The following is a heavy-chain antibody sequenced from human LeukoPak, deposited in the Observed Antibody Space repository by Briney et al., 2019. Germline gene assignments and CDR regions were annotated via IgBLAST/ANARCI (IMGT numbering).Heavy chain of an antibody. D-gene: IGHD2-2*01. CDR3: ARDTSCSSTSCSRGWFDP. CDR1: GYTFTSYG. V-gene: IGHV1-18*04. J-gene: IGHJ5*02. Sequence: GASVKVSCKASGYTFTSYGISWVRQAPGQGLEWMGWISAYNGNTNYAQKLQGRVTMTTDTSTSTAYMELRSLRSDDTAVYYCARDTSCSSTSCSRGWFDPWGQGTLVTVSS. CDR2: ISAYNGNT.